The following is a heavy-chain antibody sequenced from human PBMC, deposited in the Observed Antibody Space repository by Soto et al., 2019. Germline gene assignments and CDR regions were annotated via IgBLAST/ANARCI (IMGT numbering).Heavy chain of an antibody. CDR2: MNPNSGNT. CDR3: ARVTISLFSNYYYGMDV. CDR1: GYTFTSYD. J-gene: IGHJ6*02. V-gene: IGHV1-8*01. Sequence: QVQLVQSGAEVKKPGASVKVSCKASGYTFTSYDINWVRQATGQGLEWMGWMNPNSGNTGYAQKFQGRVTMTRNTSRSTAYMELSSLRSEDTAVYYCARVTISLFSNYYYGMDVWGQGTTVTVSS. D-gene: IGHD3-3*01.